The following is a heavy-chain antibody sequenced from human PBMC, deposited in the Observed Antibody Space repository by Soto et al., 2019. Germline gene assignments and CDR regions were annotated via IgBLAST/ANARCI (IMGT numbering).Heavy chain of an antibody. J-gene: IGHJ6*02. CDR3: AKPNDSGYYQHKYYYYGMDV. CDR1: GFTFSSYA. D-gene: IGHD2-2*01. CDR2: ISGSGGST. V-gene: IGHV3-23*01. Sequence: SLRLSCAASGFTFSSYAMSWVRQAPGKGLEWVSAISGSGGSTYYADSVKGRFTISRDNSKNTLYLQMNSLRAEDTAVYYCAKPNDSGYYQHKYYYYGMDVWAKGPRSPSP.